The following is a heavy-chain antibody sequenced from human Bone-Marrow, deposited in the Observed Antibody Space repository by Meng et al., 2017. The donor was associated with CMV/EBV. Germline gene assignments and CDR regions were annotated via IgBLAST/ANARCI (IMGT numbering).Heavy chain of an antibody. CDR3: ARGPSGSYFRPFDY. V-gene: IGHV1-18*01. Sequence: QVQLVQSGVEVKKPGASVKVSCKASGYTFTTYGLSWVRQAPGQGLEWMGWISNYNGNTNYAQKFQGRVTITADESTSTAYMELRSLRSDDTAVYYCARGPSGSYFRPFDYWGQGTLVTVSS. J-gene: IGHJ4*02. CDR1: GYTFTTYG. D-gene: IGHD1-26*01. CDR2: ISNYNGNT.